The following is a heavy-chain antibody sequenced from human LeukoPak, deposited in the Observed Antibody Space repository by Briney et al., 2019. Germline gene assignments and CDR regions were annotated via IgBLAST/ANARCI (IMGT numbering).Heavy chain of an antibody. D-gene: IGHD3-10*01. J-gene: IGHJ3*02. V-gene: IGHV3-23*01. CDR1: GFTFRNFA. CDR2: ISGSGGST. CDR3: AKAIGDYYGSGSPDAFDI. Sequence: GSLRLSCAASGFTFRNFALSWIRQAPGKGLEWVSAISGSGGSTYYADSVKGRFTISRDNSKNTLYLQMNSLRAEDTAVYYCAKAIGDYYGSGSPDAFDIWGQGTMVTVSS.